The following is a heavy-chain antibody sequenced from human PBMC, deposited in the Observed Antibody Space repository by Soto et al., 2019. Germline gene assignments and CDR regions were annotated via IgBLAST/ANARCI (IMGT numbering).Heavy chain of an antibody. D-gene: IGHD3-3*01. CDR2: ISYDGSSK. CDR3: AKDGARRFFEWLPAAYYYYYYGMDV. CDR1: GFTFSSYD. V-gene: IGHV3-30*18. Sequence: GGSLRLSCAASGFTFSSYDMHWVRQAPGKGLEWVAVISYDGSSKYYADSVKSRFTISRDNSKNTLYLQMNSLRAEDTAVYYCAKDGARRFFEWLPAAYYYYYYGMDVWGQGTTVTVSS. J-gene: IGHJ6*02.